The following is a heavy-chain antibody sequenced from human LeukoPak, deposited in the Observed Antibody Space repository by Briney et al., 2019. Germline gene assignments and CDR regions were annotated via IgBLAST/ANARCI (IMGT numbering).Heavy chain of an antibody. J-gene: IGHJ4*02. Sequence: PSETLSLTCAVYGGSFSGYYWSWIRQPLGKGLEWIGEINHSGSTNYNPSLKSRVTISVDTSKNQFSLKLSSVTAADTAVYYCARGISFDYWGQGTLVTVSS. D-gene: IGHD2/OR15-2a*01. V-gene: IGHV4-34*01. CDR3: ARGISFDY. CDR2: INHSGST. CDR1: GGSFSGYY.